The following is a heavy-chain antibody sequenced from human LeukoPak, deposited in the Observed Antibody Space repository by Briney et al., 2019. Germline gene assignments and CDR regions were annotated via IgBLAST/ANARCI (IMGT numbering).Heavy chain of an antibody. Sequence: SETLSLTCTVSGGSISSYYWSWIRQPPGKGLEWIGYIYYSGSTNYNPSLKSRVTISVDTSKNHFFLKLSSVSAAYTAVYYCAGVGYYYGPRAGWYFDLWGRGTLVTVSS. J-gene: IGHJ2*01. CDR2: IYYSGST. CDR3: AGVGYYYGPRAGWYFDL. V-gene: IGHV4-59*12. D-gene: IGHD3-10*01. CDR1: GGSISSYY.